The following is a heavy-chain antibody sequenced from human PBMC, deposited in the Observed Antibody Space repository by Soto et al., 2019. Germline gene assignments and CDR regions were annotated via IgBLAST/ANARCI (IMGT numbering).Heavy chain of an antibody. D-gene: IGHD6-6*01. CDR3: ASALWHSSSSHFDY. V-gene: IGHV1-18*04. J-gene: IGHJ4*02. Sequence: ASVKVSCKASGYTFTSYGISWVRQAPGQGPEWMGWISAYNGNTNYAQKLQGRVTMTTDTSTSTAYMELRSLRSDDTAVYYCASALWHSSSSHFDYWGQGTLVTVSS. CDR2: ISAYNGNT. CDR1: GYTFTSYG.